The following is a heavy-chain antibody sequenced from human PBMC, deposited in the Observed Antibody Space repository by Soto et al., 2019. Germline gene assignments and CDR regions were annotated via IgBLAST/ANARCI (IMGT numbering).Heavy chain of an antibody. CDR3: TTKRSSSSWYAFDI. Sequence: GGSLRLSCAASGFTFSNAWMSWVRQAPGKGLEWVGRIKSKTDGGTTDYAAPVKGRFTISRDDSKNTLYLQMNSLKTEDTAVYYCTTKRSSSSWYAFDIWGQGTMVTVSS. V-gene: IGHV3-15*01. CDR1: GFTFSNAW. D-gene: IGHD6-13*01. J-gene: IGHJ3*02. CDR2: IKSKTDGGTT.